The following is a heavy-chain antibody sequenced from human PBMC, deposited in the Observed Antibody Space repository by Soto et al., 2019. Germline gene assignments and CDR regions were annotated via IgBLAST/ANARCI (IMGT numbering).Heavy chain of an antibody. D-gene: IGHD6-13*01. CDR1: GGSISSSSYY. CDR2: IYYSGST. J-gene: IGHJ5*02. CDR3: ARPRAAASLHWFDP. V-gene: IGHV4-39*01. Sequence: SETLSLTCTVSGGSISSSSYYWGWIRRPPGKGLEWIGSIYYSGSTYYNPSLKSRVTISVDTSKNQFSLKLSSVTAADTAVYYCARPRAAASLHWFDPWGQGTLVTVSS.